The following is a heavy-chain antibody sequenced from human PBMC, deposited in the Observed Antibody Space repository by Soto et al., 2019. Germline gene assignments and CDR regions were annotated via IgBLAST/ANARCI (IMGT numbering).Heavy chain of an antibody. D-gene: IGHD3-3*01. Sequence: ASVKVSCKASGYTFTTYDINWVRQATGQGLEWMGWMNPNSGNTGYAQKFQGRVTMTRNTSISTAYMELSSLRSEDTAVYYCARSGDLRFLEWLSANYGMDVWGQGTTVTVSS. CDR1: GYTFTTYD. CDR2: MNPNSGNT. J-gene: IGHJ6*02. V-gene: IGHV1-8*01. CDR3: ARSGDLRFLEWLSANYGMDV.